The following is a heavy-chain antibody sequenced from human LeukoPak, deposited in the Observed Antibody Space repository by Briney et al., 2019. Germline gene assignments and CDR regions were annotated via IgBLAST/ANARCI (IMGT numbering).Heavy chain of an antibody. V-gene: IGHV3-48*01. Sequence: GGSLRLSCAASGSTFSNYGMNWVRQAPGKGLDWVSYISSSSGTIYYADSVKGRFTISRDNAKNSLYLQMNSLRAEDTAVYYCARDPDFWGQGILVTVSS. J-gene: IGHJ4*02. CDR2: ISSSSGTI. CDR3: ARDPDF. CDR1: GSTFSNYG.